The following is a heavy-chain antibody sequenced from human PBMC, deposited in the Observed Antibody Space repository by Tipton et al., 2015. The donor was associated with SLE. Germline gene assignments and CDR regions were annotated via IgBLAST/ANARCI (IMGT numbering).Heavy chain of an antibody. V-gene: IGHV4-34*01. D-gene: IGHD3-16*01. CDR3: ASALGDAAFDT. CDR1: GGSFSGYY. Sequence: TLSLTCAVYGGSFSGYYWSWIRQPPWKGLEWIGEINHSGSTNYNPSLKSRVTISVDTSKNQFSLKLSSVTAADTAVYYCASALGDAAFDTWGQGTMVTVSS. J-gene: IGHJ3*02. CDR2: INHSGST.